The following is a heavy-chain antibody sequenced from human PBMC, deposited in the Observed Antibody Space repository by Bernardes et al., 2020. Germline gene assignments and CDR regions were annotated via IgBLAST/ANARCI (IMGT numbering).Heavy chain of an antibody. D-gene: IGHD3-22*01. J-gene: IGHJ4*02. CDR3: ARPQHYYDSSGYHT. CDR2: ISSSSSTI. V-gene: IGHV3-48*01. Sequence: GGSLRLSCAASGFTFSSYSMNWVRQAPGKGLEWVSYISSSSSTIYYADSVKGRFTISRDNSKNTLYLQMNSLRAEDTAVYYCARPQHYYDSSGYHTWGQGTLVTVSS. CDR1: GFTFSSYS.